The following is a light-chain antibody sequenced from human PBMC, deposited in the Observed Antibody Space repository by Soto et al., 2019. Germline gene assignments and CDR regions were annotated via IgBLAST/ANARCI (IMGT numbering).Light chain of an antibody. CDR2: EVI. Sequence: QSALTQPASVSGSPGQSITISCTGTSSDIGAYNYVSWYQQHPGKAPKLMIYEVINRPSGVSNRFSGSKSGNTASLTISGLQAEDEADYYCSSYTSSSTTPYVFGTGTKLTVL. CDR1: SSDIGAYNY. CDR3: SSYTSSSTTPYV. V-gene: IGLV2-14*01. J-gene: IGLJ1*01.